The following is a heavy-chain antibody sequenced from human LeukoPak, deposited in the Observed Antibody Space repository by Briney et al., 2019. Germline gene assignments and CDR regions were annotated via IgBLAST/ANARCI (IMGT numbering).Heavy chain of an antibody. V-gene: IGHV1-2*02. Sequence: GASVKVSCKASAYTFSGYYIHWVRQAPRQGLEWMGWINFNSGGKIFAEKFQDRVTMARDTSISTAYMELSRLRSDDTAVYYCARQIVSGSMGCDFWGQGTLVTVSS. J-gene: IGHJ4*02. CDR1: AYTFSGYY. CDR2: INFNSGGK. CDR3: ARQIVSGSMGCDF. D-gene: IGHD2-21*01.